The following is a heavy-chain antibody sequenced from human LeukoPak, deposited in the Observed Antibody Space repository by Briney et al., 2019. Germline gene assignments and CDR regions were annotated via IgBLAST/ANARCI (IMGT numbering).Heavy chain of an antibody. J-gene: IGHJ4*02. D-gene: IGHD3-22*01. V-gene: IGHV4-34*01. CDR2: INHSGST. Sequence: TPSETLSLTCTVSGGSISSYYWSWIRQPPGKGLEWIGEINHSGSTNHNPSLKSRVTISVDTSKNQFSLKLSSVTAADTAVYYCARGDPQRLDSSGYYSRGDFDYWGQGTLVTVSS. CDR1: GGSISSYY. CDR3: ARGDPQRLDSSGYYSRGDFDY.